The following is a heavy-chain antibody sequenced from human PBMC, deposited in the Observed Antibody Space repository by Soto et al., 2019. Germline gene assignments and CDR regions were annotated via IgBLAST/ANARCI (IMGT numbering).Heavy chain of an antibody. D-gene: IGHD6-19*01. CDR2: ISSSSSHI. J-gene: IGHJ3*02. CDR3: ARDARREPVPGNDAFDI. V-gene: IGHV3-48*02. Sequence: EVQLVESGGDLVQPGGSLRLSCAASGFSFSTYSMNWVRQAPGKGLEWVSYISSSSSHIYYAVSVKGRFTISRDNAKNSRYLQMNSLRDEDTAVYYCARDARREPVPGNDAFDIWGQGTMVTVSS. CDR1: GFSFSTYS.